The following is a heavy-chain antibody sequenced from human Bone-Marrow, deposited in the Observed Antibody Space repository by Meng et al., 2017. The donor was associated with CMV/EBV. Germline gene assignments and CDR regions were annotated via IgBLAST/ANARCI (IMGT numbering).Heavy chain of an antibody. CDR1: GFTFSSYS. CDR3: AREGDIVVVPAAMRYYYYGMDV. V-gene: IGHV3-7*01. D-gene: IGHD2-2*01. CDR2: IKQDGSEK. J-gene: IGHJ6*02. Sequence: GESLKISCAASGFTFSSYSMNWVRQAPGKGLEWVANIKQDGSEKYYVDSVKGRFTISRDNAKNSLYLQMNSLRAEDTAVYYCAREGDIVVVPAAMRYYYYGMDVWGQGTTVTVSS.